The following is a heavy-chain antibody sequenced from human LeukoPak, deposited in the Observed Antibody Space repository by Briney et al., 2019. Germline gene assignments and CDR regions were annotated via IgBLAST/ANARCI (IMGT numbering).Heavy chain of an antibody. CDR3: ARVVGSRWVFFHYFDY. D-gene: IGHD6-19*01. Sequence: ASVKVSCKASGYSFTDYFMHWVRQAPGQGLEWMGWINPKGGGTKYAEKFQGRVTMTRDTSINTAYLELSRLRSDDTAVYYCARVVGSRWVFFHYFDYWGQGTLVTVSS. V-gene: IGHV1-2*02. J-gene: IGHJ4*02. CDR2: INPKGGGT. CDR1: GYSFTDYF.